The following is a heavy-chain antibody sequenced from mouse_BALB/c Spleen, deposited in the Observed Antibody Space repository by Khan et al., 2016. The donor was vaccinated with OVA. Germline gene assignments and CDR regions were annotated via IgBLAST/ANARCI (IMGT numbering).Heavy chain of an antibody. CDR3: AKVTPDYDSMDY. D-gene: IGHD1-1*01. J-gene: IGHJ4*01. V-gene: IGHV2-3*01. CDR2: IWGDGRT. CDR1: GFSLNSYG. Sequence: VQLQESGPGLVAPSQSLSITCTVSGFSLNSYGVNWVRQPPGKGLEWLGVIWGDGRTNYHSALLSRLITRKENSKSQVFLKINMMQTNYTATYYCAKVTPDYDSMDYWGQGTSVTVSS.